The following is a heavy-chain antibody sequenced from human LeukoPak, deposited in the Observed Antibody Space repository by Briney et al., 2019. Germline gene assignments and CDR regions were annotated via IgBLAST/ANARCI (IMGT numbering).Heavy chain of an antibody. Sequence: QAGGSLRLSCAAPGFTFSSYWMSWVRQAPGKGLEWVANIRQDGSEKYYVDSVKGRFTISRDNAKNSLYLQMNSLRAEDTAVYYCARGDYYDSSDYYIDA. CDR1: GFTFSSYW. V-gene: IGHV3-7*04. CDR3: ARGDYYDSSDYYIDA. CDR2: IRQDGSEK. J-gene: IGHJ3*01. D-gene: IGHD3-22*01.